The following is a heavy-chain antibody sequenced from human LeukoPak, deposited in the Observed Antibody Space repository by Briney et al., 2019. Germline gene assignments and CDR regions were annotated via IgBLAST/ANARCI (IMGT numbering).Heavy chain of an antibody. CDR1: GGSFSGYY. CDR3: ASVTGSSSLTKFDY. V-gene: IGHV4-34*01. CDR2: INHSGST. J-gene: IGHJ4*02. D-gene: IGHD6-13*01. Sequence: SETLSLTCAVYGGSFSGYYWSWIRQPPGKGREWIGEINHSGSTNYNPSLKSRVTISVDTSKNQFSLKLSSVTAAGTAVYYCASVTGSSSLTKFDYWGQGTLVTVSS.